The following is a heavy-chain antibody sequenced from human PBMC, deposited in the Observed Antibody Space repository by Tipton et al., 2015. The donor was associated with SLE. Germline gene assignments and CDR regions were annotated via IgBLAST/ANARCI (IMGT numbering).Heavy chain of an antibody. V-gene: IGHV4-31*03. J-gene: IGHJ6*03. CDR3: ARLSTGDYYMDV. CDR2: IYYSGST. CDR1: GGSISSGGYY. D-gene: IGHD2-8*02. Sequence: TLSLTCTVSGGSISSGGYYWSWIRQHPGKGLEWIGYIYYSGSTYYNPSLKSRVTISVDTSKNQFSLKLSSVTAADTAVYYCARLSTGDYYMDVWGKGTTVTVSS.